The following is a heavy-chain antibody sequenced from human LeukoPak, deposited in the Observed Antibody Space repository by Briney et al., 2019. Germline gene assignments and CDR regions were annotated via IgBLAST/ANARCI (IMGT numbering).Heavy chain of an antibody. J-gene: IGHJ6*03. CDR3: ARVGGITLALAPSPFPDYNYYYMDV. Sequence: QTGGSLRLSCAGSGFNFSNYWMTWVRLPPGKGLEWVANIKQDGSEKYYVDSVKGRFTISRDNAKNSLYLQMNSLRAEDTAVYYCARVGGITLALAPSPFPDYNYYYMDVWGKGTTVTVSS. CDR1: GFNFSNYW. D-gene: IGHD3-10*01. CDR2: IKQDGSEK. V-gene: IGHV3-7*01.